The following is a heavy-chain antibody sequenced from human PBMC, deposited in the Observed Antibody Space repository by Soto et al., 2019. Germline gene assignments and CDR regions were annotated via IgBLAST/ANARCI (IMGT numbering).Heavy chain of an antibody. J-gene: IGHJ4*02. CDR3: AKDRLSGSYHRYFDS. D-gene: IGHD1-26*01. V-gene: IGHV3-23*01. CDR1: GFTFSTYA. Sequence: PGGSLRLSCAASGFTFSTYAMSWVRQAPGKGLEWVTAISGRDESTYYADSVKGRFTVSRDNSRNTLYLQMSSLRAEDTAVYYCAKDRLSGSYHRYFDSWGQGTLVTVS. CDR2: ISGRDEST.